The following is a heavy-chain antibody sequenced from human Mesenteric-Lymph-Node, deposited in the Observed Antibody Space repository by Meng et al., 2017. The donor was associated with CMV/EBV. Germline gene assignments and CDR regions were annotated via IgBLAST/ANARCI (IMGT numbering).Heavy chain of an antibody. CDR3: ARAHRGYCSSNSCYFDY. V-gene: IGHV1-18*01. Sequence: ASVKVSCKASGYTLSNYVVSWVRQAPGQGLEWMGYISAYNVYTNYAQNFQGRVTMTTDTSTSTAYMELRSLRSDDTAVYYCARAHRGYCSSNSCYFDYWGQGTQVTVSS. CDR1: GYTLSNYV. J-gene: IGHJ4*02. CDR2: ISAYNVYT. D-gene: IGHD2-2*01.